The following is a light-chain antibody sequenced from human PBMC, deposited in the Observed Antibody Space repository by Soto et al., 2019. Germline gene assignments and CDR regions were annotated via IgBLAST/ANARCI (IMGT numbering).Light chain of an antibody. CDR2: SND. Sequence: QSVLTQSPSASGTPGQRVTISCSGTTSNIGYAYIHWYQQLPGTAPKLLIYSNDRRPSGVSNRFSGSKSGNTASLTISRLQADDEADYYCSSYTNRYTWVFGEGTKLTVL. J-gene: IGLJ3*02. CDR3: SSYTNRYTWV. V-gene: IGLV1-44*01. CDR1: TSNIGYAY.